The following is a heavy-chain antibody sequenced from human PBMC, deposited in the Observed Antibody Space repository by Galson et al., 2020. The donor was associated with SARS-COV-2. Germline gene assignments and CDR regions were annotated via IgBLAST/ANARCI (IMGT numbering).Heavy chain of an antibody. CDR3: ARDRPGLYSDY. V-gene: IGHV3-7*01. J-gene: IGHJ4*02. Sequence: GGSLRLSCVASGFTSSRNWMTWVRQAPGKGLEWVANIKEDGSQEYYVDSVKGRFTISRDNAENSLYLNMNSLRSDDTAVYYCARDRPGLYSDYWGQGTLVTVSS. CDR1: GFTSSRNW. CDR2: IKEDGSQE.